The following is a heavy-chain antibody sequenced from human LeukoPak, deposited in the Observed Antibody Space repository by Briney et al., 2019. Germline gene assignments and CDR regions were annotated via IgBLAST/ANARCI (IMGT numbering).Heavy chain of an antibody. J-gene: IGHJ5*02. CDR1: GGSISNYY. D-gene: IGHD2-21*02. CDR2: IYYSGTT. V-gene: IGHV4-59*08. Sequence: SETLSLTCTVSGGSISNYYWNWIRQPPGKGLEWIGYIYYSGTTNDNPSLKSRVTISVDTSKNQFSLKLSSVTAADTAVYYCARQSPGQVVVTAIGWFDPWGQGTLVTVSS. CDR3: ARQSPGQVVVTAIGWFDP.